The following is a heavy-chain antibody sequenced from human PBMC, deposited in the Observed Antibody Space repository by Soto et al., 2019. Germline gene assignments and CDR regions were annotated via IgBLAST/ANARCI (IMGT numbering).Heavy chain of an antibody. J-gene: IGHJ4*01. Sequence: QVQLVESGGGVVQSGGSLRLSCAAPGFNFIINAIHWVRQAPGKGLEWVAVLSPGGKNQYYADSVKGRFTISRDAFKSTLYLQMSSLTPEDTAIYYCTSGAEFYEDTSRYWGQGTVVTVSS. D-gene: IGHD2-15*01. CDR1: GFNFIINA. CDR3: TSGAEFYEDTSRY. V-gene: IGHV3-30*04. CDR2: LSPGGKNQ.